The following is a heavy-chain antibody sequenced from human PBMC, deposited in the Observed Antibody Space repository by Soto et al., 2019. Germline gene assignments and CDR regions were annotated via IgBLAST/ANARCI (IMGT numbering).Heavy chain of an antibody. D-gene: IGHD3-10*01. CDR3: ARGRPKIYRLRGVRFDY. CDR1: GGSFSGYY. V-gene: IGHV4-34*01. CDR2: INHSGST. J-gene: IGHJ4*02. Sequence: SETLSLTCAVYGGSFSGYYWSWIRQPPGKGLEWIGEINHSGSTNYNPSLKSRVTISVDTSKNQFSLKLSSVTAADTAVYYCARGRPKIYRLRGVRFDYCGKGTLVTVSS.